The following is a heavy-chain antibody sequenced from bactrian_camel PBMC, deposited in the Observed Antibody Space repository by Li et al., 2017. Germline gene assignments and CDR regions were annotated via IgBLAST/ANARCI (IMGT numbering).Heavy chain of an antibody. V-gene: IGHV3S55*01. CDR2: IDGDGST. D-gene: IGHD2*01. Sequence: HVQLVESGGGSVQAGGSQRLSCAASGRYRMGWFRQAPGKEREGVACIDGDGSTRIASSVKGRFTISKDNAKNTLFLQMNSLKPEDTAMYYCAADFGPYCSGPYLARRANFEGQGTQVTVSS. J-gene: IGHJ4*01. CDR1: GRYR.